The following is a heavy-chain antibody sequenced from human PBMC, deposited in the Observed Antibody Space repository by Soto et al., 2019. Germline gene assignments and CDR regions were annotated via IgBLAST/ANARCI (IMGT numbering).Heavy chain of an antibody. J-gene: IGHJ4*02. CDR2: ISAYNGNT. CDR1: GYTFTSYG. CDR3: KSLRCDDTALYYCPNVGGGCMRMNTFGVDISDHPYYFDY. D-gene: IGHD3-10*01. V-gene: IGHV1-18*01. Sequence: QVQLVQSGAGVKKPGASVKVSCKASGYTFTSYGISWVRQAPGQGLEWMGWISAYNGNTNYAQKLQGRVTMTTDAQKLQGREARSTDTYKTTIYTKRKSLRCDDTALYYCPNVGGGCMRMNTFGVDISDHPYYFDYWGQGTLVTVSS.